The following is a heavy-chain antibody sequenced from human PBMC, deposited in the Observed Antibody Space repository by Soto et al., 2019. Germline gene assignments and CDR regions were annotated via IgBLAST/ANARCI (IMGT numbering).Heavy chain of an antibody. CDR2: IYYSGKT. CDR3: ARHPPLHASGFPFDY. V-gene: IGHV4-39*01. Sequence: PSETLSLTCSVSGGSISNSRDYWGWIRQPPGKGLEWIATIYYSGKTYYNPSLKSRVTISVDTSKNQFSLKLSSVTAADTAVYYCARHPPLHASGFPFDYWGQGTLLSVS. CDR1: GGSISNSRDY. J-gene: IGHJ4*02. D-gene: IGHD3-10*01.